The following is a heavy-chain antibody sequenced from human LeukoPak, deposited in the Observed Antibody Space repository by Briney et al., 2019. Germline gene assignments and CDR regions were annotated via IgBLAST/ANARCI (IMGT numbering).Heavy chain of an antibody. D-gene: IGHD5-18*01. Sequence: GGSLRLSCAASGFTFDYYAMHWVRQAPGKGLKWVSLISGDGDSTYYADSVKGRFTISRDDSKNSLYVQMNSLRTEDTALYYCAKDHGYSYGVDYWGQGTLVTVSS. J-gene: IGHJ4*02. CDR3: AKDHGYSYGVDY. CDR2: ISGDGDST. V-gene: IGHV3-43*02. CDR1: GFTFDYYA.